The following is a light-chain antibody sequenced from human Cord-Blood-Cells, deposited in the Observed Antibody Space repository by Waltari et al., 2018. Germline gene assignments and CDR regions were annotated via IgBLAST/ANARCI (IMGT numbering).Light chain of an antibody. CDR1: SSDVGGYNY. CDR2: DVS. Sequence: QSALTQPRSVSGSPGQSVTISCTGTSSDVGGYNYASWYQQHPGNAPKLMIYDVSERPSGVPDRFSGSKSGNTASLTISGLQAEDEADYYCCSYAGSYTWVFGGGTKLTVL. V-gene: IGLV2-11*01. CDR3: CSYAGSYTWV. J-gene: IGLJ3*02.